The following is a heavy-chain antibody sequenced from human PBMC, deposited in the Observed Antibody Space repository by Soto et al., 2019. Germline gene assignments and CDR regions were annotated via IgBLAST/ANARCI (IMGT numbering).Heavy chain of an antibody. V-gene: IGHV3-30*18. CDR1: GFTFSSYG. CDR2: ISYDGSNK. J-gene: IGHJ4*02. Sequence: GGSLRLSCAASGFTFSSYGMHWVRQAPGKGLEWVAVISYDGSNKYYADSVKGRFTISRDNSKNTLYLQMNSLRAEDTAVYYCAKGRSGFFDYWGQGTLVTVSS. CDR3: AKGRSGFFDY. D-gene: IGHD3-22*01.